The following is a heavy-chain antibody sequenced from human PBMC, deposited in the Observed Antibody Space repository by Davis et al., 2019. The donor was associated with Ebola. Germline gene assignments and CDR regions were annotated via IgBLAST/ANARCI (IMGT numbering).Heavy chain of an antibody. CDR1: GGSISSYY. J-gene: IGHJ5*02. V-gene: IGHV4-59*01. D-gene: IGHD6-13*01. Sequence: PGGSLRLSCTVSGGSISSYYWSWIRQPPGKGLEWIGYIYYSGSTNYNPSLKSRVTISVDTSKNQFSLKLSSVTAADTAVYYCARDGGIAAAGLNWFDPWGQGTLVTVSS. CDR3: ARDGGIAAAGLNWFDP. CDR2: IYYSGST.